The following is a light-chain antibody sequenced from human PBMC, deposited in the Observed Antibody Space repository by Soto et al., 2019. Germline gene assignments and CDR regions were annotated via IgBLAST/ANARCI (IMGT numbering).Light chain of an antibody. J-gene: IGKJ5*01. CDR2: DAS. Sequence: EIVLTQSLGTLSLSPGEGATLSCRASQSVTSSCLAWYQQKPGEAPRLLIYDASSRATHIPDRFSGSGSGTDFNLTISRLEPEDFAVYYCQQYDTSPRTFGQGTRLEIK. V-gene: IGKV3-20*01. CDR1: QSVTSSC. CDR3: QQYDTSPRT.